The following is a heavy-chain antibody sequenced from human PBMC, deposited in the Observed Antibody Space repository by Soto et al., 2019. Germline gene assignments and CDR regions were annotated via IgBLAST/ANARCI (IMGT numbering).Heavy chain of an antibody. D-gene: IGHD3-10*01. Sequence: QVQLVQSGAEVKKPGASVNVSCKASGYTFTSYDINWVRQATGHGLEWMGWMNPNSGNTGYSQKFQGRVTMTMNTSRSTAYTELISLRSEDTAVYYCARCGVLRSDWFAHWGQGTLVTVSS. CDR2: MNPNSGNT. CDR3: ARCGVLRSDWFAH. V-gene: IGHV1-8*01. CDR1: GYTFTSYD. J-gene: IGHJ5*02.